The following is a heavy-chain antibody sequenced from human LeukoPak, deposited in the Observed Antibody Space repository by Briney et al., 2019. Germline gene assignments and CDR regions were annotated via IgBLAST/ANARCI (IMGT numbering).Heavy chain of an antibody. D-gene: IGHD6-13*01. CDR3: AKAHAGTPFY. J-gene: IGHJ4*02. CDR1: GFTFSSYA. CDR2: ISGSGGST. Sequence: PGGSLRLSRSASGFTFSSYAMSWVRQAPGKGLEWVSAISGSGGSTYYADSVKGRFTISRDNSKNTLYLQMNSLRAEDTAVYYCAKAHAGTPFYWGQGTLVTVSS. V-gene: IGHV3-23*01.